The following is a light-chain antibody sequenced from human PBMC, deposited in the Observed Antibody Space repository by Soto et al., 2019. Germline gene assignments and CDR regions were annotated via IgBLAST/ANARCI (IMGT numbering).Light chain of an antibody. J-gene: IGLJ1*01. CDR2: EVS. CDR1: SSDLGAYKY. Sequence: QSVLTQPASVSGSPGQSITISCAGTSSDLGAYKYVSWYQQHPDKAPKLILYEVSRRPSGVSNRFSGSKSGNTASLTISGLQAEDEADYFCFSKISGFVYGFGTGTKVTVL. V-gene: IGLV2-14*03. CDR3: FSKISGFVYG.